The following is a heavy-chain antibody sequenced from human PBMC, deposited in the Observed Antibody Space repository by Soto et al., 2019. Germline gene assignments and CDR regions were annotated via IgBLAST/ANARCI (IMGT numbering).Heavy chain of an antibody. CDR3: AKNRFLGLATADY. CDR1: GFTFSSYA. V-gene: IGHV3-23*01. D-gene: IGHD3-16*01. CDR2: ISGSGGST. Sequence: EVQLLESGGGLVQPGGSLRLSCAASGFTFSSYAMSWVRQAPGKGLEWVSAISGSGGSTYYADSVKGRFTISRDNSKNTLYLQMNSLRVEDTAVYYCAKNRFLGLATADYWGQGTLVTVSS. J-gene: IGHJ4*02.